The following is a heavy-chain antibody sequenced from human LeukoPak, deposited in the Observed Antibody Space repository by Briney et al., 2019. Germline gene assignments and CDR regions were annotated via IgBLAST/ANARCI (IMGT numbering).Heavy chain of an antibody. V-gene: IGHV4-39*07. D-gene: IGHD5-18*01. J-gene: IGHJ5*02. Sequence: SETLSLTCTFSGGSFSSGTFYWAWIRQPPGKGLEWIGSIHFSGGTYYNPSLKSRVTISVDTSKNQFSLKLSSVTAADTAVYYCAFREGGYSYGYKWFDPWGQGTLVTVSS. CDR2: IHFSGGT. CDR1: GGSFSSGTFY. CDR3: AFREGGYSYGYKWFDP.